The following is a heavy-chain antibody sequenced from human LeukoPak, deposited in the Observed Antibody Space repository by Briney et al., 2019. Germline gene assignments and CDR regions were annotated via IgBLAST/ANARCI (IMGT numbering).Heavy chain of an antibody. CDR3: ARDVYDFWSGRNNWFDP. V-gene: IGHV4-39*07. J-gene: IGHJ5*02. CDR1: GGSISSGGYS. CDR2: INHSGST. D-gene: IGHD3-3*01. Sequence: SETLSLTCTVSGGSISSGGYSWSWLRQPPGKGLEWIGEINHSGSTNYNPSLKSRVTISVDTSKNQFSLKLSSVTAADTAVYYCARDVYDFWSGRNNWFDPWGQGTLVTVSS.